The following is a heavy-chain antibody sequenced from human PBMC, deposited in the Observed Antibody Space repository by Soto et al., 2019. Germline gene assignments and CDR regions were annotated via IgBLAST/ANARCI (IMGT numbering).Heavy chain of an antibody. J-gene: IGHJ4*02. CDR3: VRGVRLHFDL. CDR1: GFTFSTYA. CDR2: ISGSGNKT. V-gene: IGHV3-23*01. Sequence: EVQLLESGGGLVQPGGSLRLSCGVSGFTFSTYAMSWVRQAPGKGLEWVSAISGSGNKTFYADSVKGRFTLSRDNSKNTLHLHMSSLRVEDTAVYYCVRGVRLHFDLWGQGTLVTVSS.